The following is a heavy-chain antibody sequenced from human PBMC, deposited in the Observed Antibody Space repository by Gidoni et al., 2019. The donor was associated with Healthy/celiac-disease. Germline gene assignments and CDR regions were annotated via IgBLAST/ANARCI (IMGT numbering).Heavy chain of an antibody. CDR2: ISSSSSYI. V-gene: IGHV3-21*01. D-gene: IGHD3-10*01. J-gene: IGHJ5*02. CDR3: ARDMVQGVIPQFDP. Sequence: EVQLVESGGGLVQPGGSLRLSCAPSGFTFISYSMNWVRQAPGKGLEWVSSISSSSSYIYYADSVKGRFTISRDNAKNSLYLQMNSLRAEDTAVYYCARDMVQGVIPQFDPWGQGTLVTVSS. CDR1: GFTFISYS.